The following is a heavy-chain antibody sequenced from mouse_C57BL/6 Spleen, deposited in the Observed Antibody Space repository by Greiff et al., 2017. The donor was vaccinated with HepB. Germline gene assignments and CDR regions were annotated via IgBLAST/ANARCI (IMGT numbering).Heavy chain of an antibody. CDR2: IHPNSGST. D-gene: IGHD1-1*01. V-gene: IGHV1-64*01. CDR3: ARGPDYYGSSHWYFDV. Sequence: QVQLQQPGAELVKPGASVKLSCKASGYTFTSYWMHWVKQRPGQGLEWIGMIHPNSGSTNYNEKFKSKATLTVDKSSSTAYMQLSSLTSEDSAVYYCARGPDYYGSSHWYFDVWGTGTTVTVSS. J-gene: IGHJ1*03. CDR1: GYTFTSYW.